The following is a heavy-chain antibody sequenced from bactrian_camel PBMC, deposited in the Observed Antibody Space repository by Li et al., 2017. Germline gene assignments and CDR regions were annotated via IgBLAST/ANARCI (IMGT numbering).Heavy chain of an antibody. CDR2: IWTGGGNA. J-gene: IGHJ6*01. D-gene: IGHD1*01. CDR1: GDSISRYC. CDR3: AADFTLCTLKVAAGTSDFGY. V-gene: IGHV3-3*01. Sequence: HVQLVESGGGSVQVGGSLRLSCVVSGDSISRYCMGWFRQAPGKEREGVAAIWTGGGNAYYANPVKDRFTISEDIALNTVYLQMDSLKPEDTAMYYCAADFTLCTLKVAAGTSDFGYWGQGTQVTVS.